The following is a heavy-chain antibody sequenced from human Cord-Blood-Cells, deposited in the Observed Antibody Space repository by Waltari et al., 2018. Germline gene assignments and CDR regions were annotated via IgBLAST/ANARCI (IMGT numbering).Heavy chain of an antibody. CDR3: ASGRDSWYFDL. CDR1: GDSISSGYY. Sequence: QVQLQESGPGLVKPSENLSLPCAVSGDSISSGYYWGWIRQPPGKGLEWIGSIYHSGSTYYNPSLKSRVTISVDTSKNQFSLKLSSVTAADTAVYYCASGRDSWYFDLWGRGTLVTVSS. J-gene: IGHJ2*01. CDR2: IYHSGST. V-gene: IGHV4-38-2*01. D-gene: IGHD3-22*01.